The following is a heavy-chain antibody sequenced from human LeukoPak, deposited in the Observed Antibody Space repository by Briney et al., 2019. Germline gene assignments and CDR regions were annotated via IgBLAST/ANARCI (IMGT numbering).Heavy chain of an antibody. D-gene: IGHD2-2*01. Sequence: SETLSLTCTVSGGSNSSSSYYWGWIRQPPGKGLEWIGSIYYSGSTYYNPSLKSRVTISVDTSKNQFSLKLSSVTAADTAVYYCARRVVPAVQYFDYWGQGTLVTVSS. CDR2: IYYSGST. V-gene: IGHV4-39*01. CDR3: ARRVVPAVQYFDY. J-gene: IGHJ4*02. CDR1: GGSNSSSSYY.